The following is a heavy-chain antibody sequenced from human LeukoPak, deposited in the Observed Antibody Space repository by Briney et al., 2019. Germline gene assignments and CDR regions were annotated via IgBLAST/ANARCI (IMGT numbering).Heavy chain of an antibody. V-gene: IGHV5-10-1*01. CDR1: GYSFTNYW. CDR2: IDPSDSYV. D-gene: IGHD6-19*01. CDR3: AREKYNSGLYNWFDP. Sequence: GESLKISCQGSGYSFTNYWITWVRQMPGKGLEWMGRIDPSDSYVTYSPSFQGHVTISVDKSISTAYLQWSSLKASDTAMYYCAREKYNSGLYNWFDPWGQGTPVTVSS. J-gene: IGHJ5*02.